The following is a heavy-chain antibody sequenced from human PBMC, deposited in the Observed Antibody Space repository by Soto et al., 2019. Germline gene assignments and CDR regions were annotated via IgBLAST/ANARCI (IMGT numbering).Heavy chain of an antibody. J-gene: IGHJ6*02. V-gene: IGHV3-73*02. CDR2: IRSKANSYAT. CDR1: GFTFSGSA. D-gene: IGHD4-17*01. CDR3: TRLFGVYGDYGYYYYYGMDV. Sequence: EVQLVESGGGLVQPGGSLKLSCAASGFTFSGSAMHWVRQASGKGLEWVGRIRSKANSYATAYAASVKGRFTISRDDSKNTAYLQMNSLKTEDTAVYYCTRLFGVYGDYGYYYYYGMDVWGQGTTVTVSS.